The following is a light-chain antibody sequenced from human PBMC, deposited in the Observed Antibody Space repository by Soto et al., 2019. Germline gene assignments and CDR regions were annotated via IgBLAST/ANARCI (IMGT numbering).Light chain of an antibody. V-gene: IGLV2-14*03. Sequence: QSALTQPASVSGSPGQSITISCTGTSSDVGGYTYVSWYQQHPGKAPKVVIYDVSNRPSGVSNRFSGSKSGNTASLTISGLQADDEADYYCTSFTTSRTVVFGGGTKLTVL. J-gene: IGLJ2*01. CDR1: SSDVGGYTY. CDR2: DVS. CDR3: TSFTTSRTVV.